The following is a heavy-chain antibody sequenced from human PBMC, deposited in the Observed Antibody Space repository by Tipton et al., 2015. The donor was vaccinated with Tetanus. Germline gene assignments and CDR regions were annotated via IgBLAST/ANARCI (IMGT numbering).Heavy chain of an antibody. CDR3: AKLFGSGTYYNYFDY. V-gene: IGHV3-23*03. Sequence: SLRLSCAASGFIFSNYAMSWVRQTPGKGLEWLSVIYSGSSTTYYADSVKGRFTISRDNSKSTLYLQMNSLRAEDTAVYYCAKLFGSGTYYNYFDYWGQGTLVTVSS. CDR1: GFIFSNYA. D-gene: IGHD3-10*01. J-gene: IGHJ4*02. CDR2: IYSGSSTT.